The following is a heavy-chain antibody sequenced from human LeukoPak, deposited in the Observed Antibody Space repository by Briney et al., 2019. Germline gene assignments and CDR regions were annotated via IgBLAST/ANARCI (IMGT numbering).Heavy chain of an antibody. V-gene: IGHV3-48*04. CDR2: ISSSSSTI. J-gene: IGHJ4*02. CDR3: ARDRVPLAYYYDSSGYYYGGGFFDY. Sequence: GGSLRLSCAASGFTFSSYSMNWVRQAPGKGLEWVSYISSSSSTIYYADSVKGRFTISRDNAKNSLYLQMNSLRAEDTAVYYCARDRVPLAYYYDSSGYYYGGGFFDYWGQGTLVTVSS. D-gene: IGHD3-22*01. CDR1: GFTFSSYS.